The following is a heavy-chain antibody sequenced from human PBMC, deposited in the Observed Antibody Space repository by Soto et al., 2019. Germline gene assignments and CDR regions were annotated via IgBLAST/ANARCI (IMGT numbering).Heavy chain of an antibody. CDR1: GGSISSYY. J-gene: IGHJ4*02. D-gene: IGHD3-10*01. Sequence: SETLSLTCTVSGGSISSYYWSWIRQPPGKGLEWIGYIYYSGSTNYNPSLKSRVTISVDTSKNQFSLKLSSVTAADTAVYYCARGALLPVGRVRGVIKIDYWGQGTLVTVSS. CDR3: ARGALLPVGRVRGVIKIDY. CDR2: IYYSGST. V-gene: IGHV4-59*01.